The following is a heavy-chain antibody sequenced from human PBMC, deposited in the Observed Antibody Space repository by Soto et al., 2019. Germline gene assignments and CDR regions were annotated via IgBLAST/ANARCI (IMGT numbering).Heavy chain of an antibody. V-gene: IGHV5-51*01. CDR1: GYRFTNNW. D-gene: IGHD2-2*01. J-gene: IGHJ6*02. Sequence: PGESLKISCKASGYRFTNNWIGWVRQMPGKGLEWMGIVYPGESDTRYSPSFQGQVTISADKSINTAYLQWSSLRASDTAMYYCARHMQHYGMDVWGQGTTVTVSS. CDR3: ARHMQHYGMDV. CDR2: VYPGESDT.